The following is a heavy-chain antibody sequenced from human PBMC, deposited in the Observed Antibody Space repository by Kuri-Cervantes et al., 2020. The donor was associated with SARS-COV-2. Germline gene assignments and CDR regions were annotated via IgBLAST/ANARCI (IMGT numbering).Heavy chain of an antibody. Sequence: GGSLRLSCAASGFTFSSYWMHWVRQAPGKGLVWVSRINSDGSSTSYADSVEGRFTISRDNAKNTLYLQMNSLRAEDTAVYYCAREGVDIVGAPHDAFDIWGQGTMVTVSS. J-gene: IGHJ3*02. V-gene: IGHV3-74*01. D-gene: IGHD1-26*01. CDR1: GFTFSSYW. CDR3: AREGVDIVGAPHDAFDI. CDR2: INSDGSST.